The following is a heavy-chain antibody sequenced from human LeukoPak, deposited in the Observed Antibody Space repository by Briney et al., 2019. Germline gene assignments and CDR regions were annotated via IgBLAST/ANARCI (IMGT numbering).Heavy chain of an antibody. CDR1: GXSISSYY. Sequence: PSETLSLTCTVSGXSISSYYGSWIRQPPGKGPEWIGYGFSTGSTSYNPSLKGRVSIAVDTSKNQISLKLSSVTAADTAVYYCARGGGGSGYWYYWGQGTLVTVSS. CDR2: GFSTGST. D-gene: IGHD5-12*01. CDR3: ARGGGGSGYWYY. J-gene: IGHJ4*02. V-gene: IGHV4-59*01.